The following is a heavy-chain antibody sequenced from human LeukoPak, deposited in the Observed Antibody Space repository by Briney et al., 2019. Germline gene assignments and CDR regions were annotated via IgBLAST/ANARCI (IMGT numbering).Heavy chain of an antibody. V-gene: IGHV3-53*01. D-gene: IGHD2/OR15-2a*01. J-gene: IGHJ6*02. Sequence: PGGSLRLSCAASGFTVSSNYMSWVRQAPGKGLEWVSVIYSGGSTYYADSVKGRFTISRDNSKNTLYLQMNSLRAEDTAVYYCARDLGSYFPRSESYGMDVWGQGTTVTVSS. CDR2: IYSGGST. CDR1: GFTVSSNY. CDR3: ARDLGSYFPRSESYGMDV.